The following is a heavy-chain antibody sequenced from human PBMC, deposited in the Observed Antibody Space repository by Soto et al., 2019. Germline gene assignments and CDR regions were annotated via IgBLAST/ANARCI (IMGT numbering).Heavy chain of an antibody. V-gene: IGHV4-59*08. CDR1: GGSISSYY. CDR2: IYYSGST. Sequence: SETLSLTCTVSGGSISSYYWSWIRQPPGKGLEWIGYIYYSGSTNYNPSLKSRVTISVDTSKNQLSLKLSSVTAADAAVYYCARRYGYYFDYWGQGTLVTVSS. D-gene: IGHD4-17*01. CDR3: ARRYGYYFDY. J-gene: IGHJ4*02.